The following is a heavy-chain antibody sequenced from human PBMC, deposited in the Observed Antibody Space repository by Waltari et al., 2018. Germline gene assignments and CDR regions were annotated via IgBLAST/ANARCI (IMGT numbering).Heavy chain of an antibody. D-gene: IGHD2-15*01. J-gene: IGHJ3*02. V-gene: IGHV4-30-4*08. CDR1: GGSISSGDYY. CDR2: IYYSGST. Sequence: QVQLQESGPGLVKPSQTLSLTCTVSGGSISSGDYYWSWIRQPPGKGLEWIGYIYYSGSTSYNPSLKSRVTISVDTSKNQFSLKLSSVTAADTAVYYCAGQLGYCSGGSCSVDAFDIWGQGTMVTVSS. CDR3: AGQLGYCSGGSCSVDAFDI.